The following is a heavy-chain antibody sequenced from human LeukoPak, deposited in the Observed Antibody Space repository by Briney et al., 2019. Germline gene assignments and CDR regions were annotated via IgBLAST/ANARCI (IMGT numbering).Heavy chain of an antibody. CDR3: ARVDTVSGILV. CDR1: GFTFSDYY. CDR2: ISSSGSTI. J-gene: IGHJ4*02. V-gene: IGHV3-11*01. D-gene: IGHD5-18*01. Sequence: GGSLRLSCAASGFTFSDYYMSWIRQAPGKGLEWVSYISSSGSTIYYADSVKGRFTISKDNFENTVYLQMNSLRADDTAVYYCARVDTVSGILVWGQGTLVTVSS.